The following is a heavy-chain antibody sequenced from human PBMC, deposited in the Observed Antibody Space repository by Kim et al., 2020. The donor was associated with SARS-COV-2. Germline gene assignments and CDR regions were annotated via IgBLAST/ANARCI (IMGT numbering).Heavy chain of an antibody. D-gene: IGHD3-10*01. CDR1: RFMFGDYG. CDR3: ARHVEVRAYYYYYGMDV. V-gene: IGHV3-20*01. Sequence: GGSLRLSCAASRFMFGDYGMNWVRQAPGKGLEWVSGISWNGGITGYADSVKGRFTISRDNAKNSLYLQMNSLRAEDTALYHCARHVEVRAYYYYYGMDVWSQGTTAIVPS. J-gene: IGHJ6*02. CDR2: ISWNGGIT.